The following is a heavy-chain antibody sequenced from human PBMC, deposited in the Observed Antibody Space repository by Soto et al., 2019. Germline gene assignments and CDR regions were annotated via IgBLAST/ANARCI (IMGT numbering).Heavy chain of an antibody. CDR3: AREAGYCSTTSCYRRAFDT. CDR2: INTEGAST. Sequence: EVQLVESGGDLVQPGGSLRLSCAASGFTCTGHCMHWVRQVPGKGRVWVARINTEGASTTYADSVKVRLTISRDSATNAANLQRNGLGVDDTSVYFCAREAGYCSTTSCYRRAFDTWGQGTMVTFSS. J-gene: IGHJ3*02. V-gene: IGHV3-74*03. D-gene: IGHD2-2*01. CDR1: GFTCTGHC.